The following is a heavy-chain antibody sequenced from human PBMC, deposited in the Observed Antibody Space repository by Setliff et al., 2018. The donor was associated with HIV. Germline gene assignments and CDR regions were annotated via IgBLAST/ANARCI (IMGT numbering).Heavy chain of an antibody. D-gene: IGHD2-15*01. CDR2: IYPGST. CDR3: ARDDRCSGDTCYYY. J-gene: IGHJ4*02. V-gene: IGHV4-39*02. Sequence: SETLSLTCSVSGGSIISDIFYWGWIRQPPGKGLEWIGSIYPGSTKYNPSLRSRLTISLDSSTNQFSVTLSSVTAADTAMYYCARDDRCSGDTCYYYWGQGALVTVSS. CDR1: GGSIISDIFY.